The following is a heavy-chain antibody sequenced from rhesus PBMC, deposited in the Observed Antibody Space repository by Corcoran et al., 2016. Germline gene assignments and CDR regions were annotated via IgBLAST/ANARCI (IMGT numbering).Heavy chain of an antibody. V-gene: IGHV4-169*01. CDR1: GGSISSSY. D-gene: IGHD2-33*01. CDR2: IYCRCSNT. J-gene: IGHJ5-2*02. CDR3: AGVKDSGSNSLDV. Sequence: QLQLQESGPGLVKPSETLSLTCAVSGGSISSSYWIWIRQAPGTGQELIGYIYCRCSNTTNNPPLKSRVARSVDTSKNQLARKLSSVTAAETAVYYCAGVKDSGSNSLDVWGRGVLVTVSS.